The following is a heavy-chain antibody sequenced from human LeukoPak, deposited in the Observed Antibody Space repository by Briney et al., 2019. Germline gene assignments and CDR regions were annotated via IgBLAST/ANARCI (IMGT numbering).Heavy chain of an antibody. CDR1: GFSFSSYS. CDR2: ISSSSSTI. CDR3: ARDNDYVWGSYRYHPFGY. Sequence: GGSLRLSCAASGFSFSSYSMNWVRQAPGKGLEWVSYISSSSSTIYYADSVKGRFTISRDNAKNTLYLQMNSLRAEDTAVYYCARDNDYVWGSYRYHPFGYWGQGTLVTVSS. J-gene: IGHJ4*02. D-gene: IGHD3-16*02. V-gene: IGHV3-48*01.